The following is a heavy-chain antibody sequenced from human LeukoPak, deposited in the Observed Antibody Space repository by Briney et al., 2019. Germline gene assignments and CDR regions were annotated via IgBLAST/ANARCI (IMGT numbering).Heavy chain of an antibody. CDR3: ARDWGDSSGWYEVGIDY. Sequence: SETLSLTCAVSGGSIGGYYWSWIRQSPDKGLEWIGYIYYSGSTYYNPSLKSRVTISVDTSKNQFSLKLSSVTAADTAVYYCARDWGDSSGWYEVGIDYWGQGTLVTVSS. V-gene: IGHV4-59*12. CDR1: GGSIGGYY. CDR2: IYYSGST. D-gene: IGHD6-19*01. J-gene: IGHJ4*02.